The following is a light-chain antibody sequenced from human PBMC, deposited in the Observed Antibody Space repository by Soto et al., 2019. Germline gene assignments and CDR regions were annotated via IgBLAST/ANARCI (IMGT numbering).Light chain of an antibody. Sequence: QSVLTQPPSVSGAPGQRVTISCTGSSSNIGADYDVHWYQQLPGTAPKLLISGNTNRPSGVPDRFSGSKSGTSASLAITALQAEDEADYYCQSYDSSLSGHYVFGSGTKLTVL. V-gene: IGLV1-40*01. CDR2: GNT. CDR3: QSYDSSLSGHYV. CDR1: SSNIGADYD. J-gene: IGLJ1*01.